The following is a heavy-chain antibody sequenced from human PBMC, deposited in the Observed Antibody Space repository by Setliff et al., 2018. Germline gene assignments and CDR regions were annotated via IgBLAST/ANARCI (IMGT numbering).Heavy chain of an antibody. CDR1: GFTFSRYS. J-gene: IGHJ4*02. V-gene: IGHV3-23*01. CDR3: AKRPEHVDMYFDY. Sequence: GGSLRLSCAASGFTFSRYSMSWVRQAPGKGLEWVSAISGSGVSTYYADSVKGRFTISRDNSQNTLSLQVNSLRAEDTAVYYCAKRPEHVDMYFDYWGQGALVTVSS. CDR2: ISGSGVST.